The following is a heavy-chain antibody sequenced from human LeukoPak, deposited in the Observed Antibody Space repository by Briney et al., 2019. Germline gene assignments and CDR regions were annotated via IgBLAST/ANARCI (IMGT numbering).Heavy chain of an antibody. CDR1: GITFSNSW. Sequence: GGSLRLSCTTSGITFSNSWMSWVRQAPGKGLEWVATIRPDGSEGYYADSVRGRFTISRDNSKNSFYLQMSSLRAEDTGVFYCARNVAYSAFGYWGQGTLVTVSS. CDR3: ARNVAYSAFGY. CDR2: IRPDGSEG. V-gene: IGHV3-7*01. J-gene: IGHJ4*02. D-gene: IGHD2-21*01.